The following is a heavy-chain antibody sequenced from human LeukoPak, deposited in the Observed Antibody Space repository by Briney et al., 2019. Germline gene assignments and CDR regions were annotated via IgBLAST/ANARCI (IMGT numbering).Heavy chain of an antibody. V-gene: IGHV4-39*01. J-gene: IGHJ4*02. Sequence: SETLSLTCTVSGGSISSSSYYWGWIRQPPGKGLEWIGSIYYSGSTYYNPSLKSRVTISVDTSKNQFSLKLSSVTAADTAVYYCARHGGLIVATTTYYFDYWGQGTLVTVSS. CDR3: ARHGGLIVATTTYYFDY. CDR2: IYYSGST. CDR1: GGSISSSSYY. D-gene: IGHD5-12*01.